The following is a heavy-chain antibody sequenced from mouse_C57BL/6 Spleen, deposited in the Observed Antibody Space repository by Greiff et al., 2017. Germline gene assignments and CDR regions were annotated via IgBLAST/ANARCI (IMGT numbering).Heavy chain of an antibody. D-gene: IGHD2-5*01. CDR2: ISSGGSYT. V-gene: IGHV5-6*02. Sequence: DVMLVESGGDLVKPGGSLKLSCAASGFTFSSYGMSWVRQTPDKRLEWVATISSGGSYTYYPDSVKGRFTISRDNAKNTLYLQMSSLKSEDTAMYYCARIPYYSNYPFAYWGQGTLVTVSA. CDR3: ARIPYYSNYPFAY. CDR1: GFTFSSYG. J-gene: IGHJ3*01.